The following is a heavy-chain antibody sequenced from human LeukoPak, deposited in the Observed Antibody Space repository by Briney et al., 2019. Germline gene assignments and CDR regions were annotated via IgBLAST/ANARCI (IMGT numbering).Heavy chain of an antibody. J-gene: IGHJ4*02. CDR3: ARRREGPIGGIEY. D-gene: IGHD3-10*01. Sequence: GESLKISCKGSGYSFASYWIGWVRQMPGKGLEWMGIIHPGDSDTRYSPSFQGQVTISAEKSISTAYLQWSSLKASDTAMYYCARRREGPIGGIEYWGQGTLVTVSS. CDR2: IHPGDSDT. V-gene: IGHV5-51*01. CDR1: GYSFASYW.